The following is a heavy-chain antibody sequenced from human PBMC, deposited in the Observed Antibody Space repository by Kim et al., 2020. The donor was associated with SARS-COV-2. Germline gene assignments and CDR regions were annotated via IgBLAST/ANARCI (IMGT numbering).Heavy chain of an antibody. V-gene: IGHV3-49*03. CDR1: GFTFGDYA. J-gene: IGHJ2*01. D-gene: IGHD2-2*02. CDR2: IRSKAYGGTT. Sequence: GGSLRLSCTASGFTFGDYAMSWFRQAPGKGLEWVGFIRSKAYGGTTEYAASVKGRFTISRDDSKSIAYLQMNSLKTEDTAVYYCTRVPRYCSSTSCYIDWYFDLWGRGTLVTVSS. CDR3: TRVPRYCSSTSCYIDWYFDL.